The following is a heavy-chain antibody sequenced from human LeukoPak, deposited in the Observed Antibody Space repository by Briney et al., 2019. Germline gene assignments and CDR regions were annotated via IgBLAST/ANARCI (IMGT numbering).Heavy chain of an antibody. CDR2: INAGNGNT. V-gene: IGHV1-3*03. CDR1: GYTFTSYA. D-gene: IGHD5-18*01. Sequence: ASVKVSCKASGYTFTSYAMHWVRQAPGQRLEWMGWINAGNGNTKYSQEFQGRVTITRDTSASTAYMELSSLRSEDMAVYYCARAIEVYTAMAKYNWFDPWGQGTLVTVSS. CDR3: ARAIEVYTAMAKYNWFDP. J-gene: IGHJ5*02.